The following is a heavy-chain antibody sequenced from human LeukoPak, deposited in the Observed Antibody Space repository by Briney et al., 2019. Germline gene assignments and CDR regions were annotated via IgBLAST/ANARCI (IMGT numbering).Heavy chain of an antibody. CDR3: ARDPQWLVSSFDY. CDR2: ISYDGSNK. V-gene: IGHV3-30-3*01. J-gene: IGHJ4*02. Sequence: GGSLRLSCAASGFTFSSYAMHWVRQAPGKGLEWVAVISYDGSNKYYADTVKGRVTISRDNSKNTLYLQMNSLRAEDTSVYYCARDPQWLVSSFDYWGQGTLVSVSS. D-gene: IGHD6-19*01. CDR1: GFTFSSYA.